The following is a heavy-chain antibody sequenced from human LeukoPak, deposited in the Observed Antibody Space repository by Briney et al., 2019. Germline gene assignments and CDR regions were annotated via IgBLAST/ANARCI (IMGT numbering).Heavy chain of an antibody. CDR1: GYTLTDYY. J-gene: IGHJ4*02. Sequence: GASVKVSCKASGYTLTDYYMHWVRQAPGQGLEWMGRINPKSGGTSFAQKFQGRVTMTRDTSISTAYMELSRLRSDDTAVYYCARLLGDFEYWGQGTLVTVSS. D-gene: IGHD3-16*01. V-gene: IGHV1-2*06. CDR2: INPKSGGT. CDR3: ARLLGDFEY.